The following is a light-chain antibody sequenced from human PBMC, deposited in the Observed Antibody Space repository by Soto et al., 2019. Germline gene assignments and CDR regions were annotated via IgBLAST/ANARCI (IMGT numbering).Light chain of an antibody. V-gene: IGKV1-33*01. J-gene: IGKJ4*01. CDR3: QQYDNLLPLT. CDR1: QDINKY. Sequence: DLQMTQSPSSLSAFVGDRVTITCQASQDINKYLNWYQQKPGKAPKLLIYDASNLETGVPSRFSGSGSGTDFTFTISSLQPEDIATYYCQQYDNLLPLTFGGGTKVEIK. CDR2: DAS.